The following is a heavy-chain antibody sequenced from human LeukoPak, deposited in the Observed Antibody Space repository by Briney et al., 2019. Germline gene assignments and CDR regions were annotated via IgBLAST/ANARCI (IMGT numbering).Heavy chain of an antibody. CDR3: ARLSRIAAPDY. CDR2: FRYSGST. Sequence: SETLSLTCTVSGGXISNSYWIWIRQPPGKGLEWIGYFRYSGSTNYNPSLKGRVTISVDTSKNQSSLKLTSVTAADTAVYYCARLSRIAAPDYWGLGALVTVSS. J-gene: IGHJ4*02. D-gene: IGHD6-13*01. V-gene: IGHV4-59*08. CDR1: GGXISNSY.